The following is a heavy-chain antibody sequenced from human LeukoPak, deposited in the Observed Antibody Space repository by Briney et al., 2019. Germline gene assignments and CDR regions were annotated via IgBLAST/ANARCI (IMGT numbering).Heavy chain of an antibody. D-gene: IGHD5-18*01. V-gene: IGHV3-11*04. CDR3: ARVAQLWFGNDY. CDR1: GFTFSDYY. CDR2: ISSSGSTI. Sequence: GGSLRLSCAGSGFTFSDYYMTWIRQAPGKGLEWVSYISSSGSTIYYADSVKGRFTISRDNAKNSLYLQMNSLRAEDTAVYYCARVAQLWFGNDYWGQGTLVTVSS. J-gene: IGHJ4*02.